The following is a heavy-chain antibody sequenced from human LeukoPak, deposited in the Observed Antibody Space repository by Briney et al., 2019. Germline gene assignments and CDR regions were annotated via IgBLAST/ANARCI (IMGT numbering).Heavy chain of an antibody. D-gene: IGHD6-13*01. Sequence: GGSLRLSCAASGFIFSSYNMNWVRQAPGKGLEWVSSISSNYIYYADSMKGRFTISRDNAKNLLYLQMNSLRAEDTAVYYCASIAVPGTAFDIWGQGTMVTVSS. V-gene: IGHV3-21*01. CDR3: ASIAVPGTAFDI. J-gene: IGHJ3*02. CDR2: ISSNYI. CDR1: GFIFSSYN.